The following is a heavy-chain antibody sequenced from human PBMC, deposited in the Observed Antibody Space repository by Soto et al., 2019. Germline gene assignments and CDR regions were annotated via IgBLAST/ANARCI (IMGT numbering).Heavy chain of an antibody. CDR2: ISGSGGST. CDR1: GFTFSSYA. Sequence: GGSLRLSCAASGFTFSSYAMSWVRQAPGKGLEWVSVISGSGGSTYYADSVKGRFTISRDNSKNTLYLQMNSLRAEDTAVYYCAKDLVRRVAAAGDWFDPWGQGTLVTVSS. D-gene: IGHD6-13*01. V-gene: IGHV3-23*01. J-gene: IGHJ5*02. CDR3: AKDLVRRVAAAGDWFDP.